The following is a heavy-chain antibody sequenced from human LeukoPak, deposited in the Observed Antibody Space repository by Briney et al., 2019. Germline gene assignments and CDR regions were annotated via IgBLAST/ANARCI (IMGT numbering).Heavy chain of an antibody. CDR2: IYYSGST. J-gene: IGHJ4*02. CDR3: ARVSNDYGGTRTIDY. D-gene: IGHD4-23*01. CDR1: GGSISSSSYY. Sequence: PSETLSLTCTVSGGSISSSSYYWSWIRQPPGKGLEWIGYIYYSGSTNYNPSLKSRVTISVDTSKNQFSLKLSSVTAADTAVYYCARVSNDYGGTRTIDYWGQGTLVTVSS. V-gene: IGHV4-61*01.